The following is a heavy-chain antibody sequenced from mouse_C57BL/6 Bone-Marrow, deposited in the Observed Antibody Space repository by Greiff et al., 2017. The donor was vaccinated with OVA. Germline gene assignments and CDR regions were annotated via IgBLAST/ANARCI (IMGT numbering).Heavy chain of an antibody. J-gene: IGHJ4*01. V-gene: IGHV10-1*01. CDR2: IRSKSNNYAT. CDR3: SYYSNYGYAMDY. Sequence: EVKLQESGGGLVQPKGSLKLSCAASGFSFNTYAMNWVRQAPGKGLEWVARIRSKSNNYATYYADSVKDRFTISRDDSESMLYLQMNNLKTEDTAMYYCSYYSNYGYAMDYWGQGTSVTVSS. D-gene: IGHD2-5*01. CDR1: GFSFNTYA.